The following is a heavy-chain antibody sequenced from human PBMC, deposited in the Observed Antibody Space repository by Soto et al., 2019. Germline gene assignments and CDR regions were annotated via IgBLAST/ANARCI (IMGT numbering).Heavy chain of an antibody. V-gene: IGHV3-48*03. CDR3: ACHTEMAATSDVFDI. Sequence: GGSLRLSCVASGFTFSGFEMYWVRQSPGRGLEWVSYISSSGNTVYYTDSVKGRFTISRDNARNSLYLQMNSLRAEDTAVYYCACHTEMAATSDVFDIWAQGTMVTVSS. CDR2: ISSSGNTV. D-gene: IGHD2-15*01. J-gene: IGHJ3*02. CDR1: GFTFSGFE.